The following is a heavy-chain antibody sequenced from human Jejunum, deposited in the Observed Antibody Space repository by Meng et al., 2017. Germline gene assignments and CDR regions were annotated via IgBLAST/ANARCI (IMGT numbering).Heavy chain of an antibody. Sequence: EVQLVESGGGLVKPGGSLRLSCAASGFTFSDYTMTWVRQAPGKGLEWVSYISTSSNYIYYADSLKGRPAVSRDNAENSLYLQIDALRAEDSAVYYCVRNSGWFDVWGQGALVTVSS. CDR2: ISTSSNYI. J-gene: IGHJ5*02. CDR1: GFTFSDYT. D-gene: IGHD6-19*01. V-gene: IGHV3-21*06. CDR3: VRNSGWFDV.